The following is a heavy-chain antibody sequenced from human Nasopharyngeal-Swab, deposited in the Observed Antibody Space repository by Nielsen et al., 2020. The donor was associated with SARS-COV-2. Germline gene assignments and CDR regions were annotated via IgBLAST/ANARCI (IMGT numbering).Heavy chain of an antibody. CDR3: VREAYDNTRGFDP. Sequence: GESLKISCAASGFTFSSYAMSWVRQAPGKGLEWVSAISGSGGSTYYADSVKGRFTISRDNSMNMLYLQMNSLRAEDTAVYYCVREAYDNTRGFDPWGQGTLVTVSS. J-gene: IGHJ5*02. V-gene: IGHV3-23*01. D-gene: IGHD3-9*01. CDR1: GFTFSSYA. CDR2: ISGSGGST.